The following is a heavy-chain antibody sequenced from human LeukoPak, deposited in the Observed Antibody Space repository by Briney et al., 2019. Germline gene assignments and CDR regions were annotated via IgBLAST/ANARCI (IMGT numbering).Heavy chain of an antibody. CDR2: IYTSGST. Sequence: PSETLSLTCTVSGGSISSYYWSWIRQPAGKGLEWIGRIYTSGSTNYNPSLKSRVTISVDTSKNQFSLKLSSVTAADTAVYYCVSGQYYYDSSGYSRDAFDIWGQGTMVTVSS. V-gene: IGHV4-4*07. J-gene: IGHJ3*02. D-gene: IGHD3-22*01. CDR1: GGSISSYY. CDR3: VSGQYYYDSSGYSRDAFDI.